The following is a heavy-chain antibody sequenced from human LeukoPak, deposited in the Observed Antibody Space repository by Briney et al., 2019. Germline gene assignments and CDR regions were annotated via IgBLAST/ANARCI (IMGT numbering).Heavy chain of an antibody. V-gene: IGHV1-18*04. CDR2: YSGFNDDT. Sequence: ASVKLSCKASGYTFTTYRITWVRQAPGQGLEWMGWYSGFNDDTNYAQKFQGRVIMTTDKSTSTAYMELRSLRSDDTAVYYCARSVGVGVVIDWGQGTLVTVSS. D-gene: IGHD3-3*01. J-gene: IGHJ4*02. CDR3: ARSVGVGVVID. CDR1: GYTFTTYR.